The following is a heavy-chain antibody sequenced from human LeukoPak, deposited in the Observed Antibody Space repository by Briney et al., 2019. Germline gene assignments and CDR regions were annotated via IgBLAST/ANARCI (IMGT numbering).Heavy chain of an antibody. CDR3: ASLKRYSSGWYTFDY. J-gene: IGHJ4*02. V-gene: IGHV1-18*01. Sequence: ASVKVSCKASGYTFTSYGINWVRQAPGQGLEWMGWISAYNDNTNYAQKLQDRITMTTDTSTSTAYMELSSLRSEDTAVYYCASLKRYSSGWYTFDYWGQGTLVTVSS. CDR2: ISAYNDNT. D-gene: IGHD6-19*01. CDR1: GYTFTSYG.